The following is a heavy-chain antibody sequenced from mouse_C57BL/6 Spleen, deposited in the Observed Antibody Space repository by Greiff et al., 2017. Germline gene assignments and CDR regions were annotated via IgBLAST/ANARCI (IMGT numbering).Heavy chain of an antibody. Sequence: VQLQQSGAELVKPGASVKISCKASGYAFSSYWMNWVKQRPGKGLEWIGQIYPGDGDTNYNGKFKGKATLTADKSSSTAYMQLSSLTSEDSAVYFCARSYYYGSNPFDYWGQGTTLTVSS. CDR3: ARSYYYGSNPFDY. CDR1: GYAFSSYW. J-gene: IGHJ2*01. CDR2: IYPGDGDT. D-gene: IGHD1-1*01. V-gene: IGHV1-80*01.